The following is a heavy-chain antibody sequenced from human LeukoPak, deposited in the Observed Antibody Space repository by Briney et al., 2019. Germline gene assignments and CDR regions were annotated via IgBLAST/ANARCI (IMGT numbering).Heavy chain of an antibody. V-gene: IGHV3-30*03. CDR3: ARTPDSSGPPDI. CDR2: ISYDGSNK. D-gene: IGHD3-22*01. Sequence: PGGSLRLSCAASGFTFSSYGMHWVRQAPGKGLEWVAVISYDGSNKYYADSVKGRFTISRDNSKNTLYLQMNSLRAEDTAVYYCARTPDSSGPPDIWGQGTMVTVSS. J-gene: IGHJ3*02. CDR1: GFTFSSYG.